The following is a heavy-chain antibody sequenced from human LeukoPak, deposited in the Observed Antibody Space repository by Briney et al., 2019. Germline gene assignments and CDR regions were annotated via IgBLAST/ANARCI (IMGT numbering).Heavy chain of an antibody. V-gene: IGHV3-23*01. Sequence: GGSLRLSCAASGFTFSSYSMNWVRQAPGKGLEWVSAISGSGGSTYYADSVKGRFTISRDNSKNTLYLQMNSLRAEDTAVYYCASEITMVRGVIGYWGQGTLVTVSS. J-gene: IGHJ4*02. CDR1: GFTFSSYS. CDR2: ISGSGGST. D-gene: IGHD3-10*01. CDR3: ASEITMVRGVIGY.